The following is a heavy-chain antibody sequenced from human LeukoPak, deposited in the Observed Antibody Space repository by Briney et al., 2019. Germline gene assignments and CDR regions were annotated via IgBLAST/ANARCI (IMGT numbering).Heavy chain of an antibody. J-gene: IGHJ4*02. V-gene: IGHV3-30*18. D-gene: IGHD3-22*01. CDR2: ISYDGSNK. CDR3: AKNGYYYDSSGYYYNDY. CDR1: GFTFSSYG. Sequence: GGSLRRFCAASGFTFSSYGMHWVRQAPGKGLEWVAVISYDGSNKYYADSVKGRFTISRDNSKNTLYLQMNSLRAEDTAVYYCAKNGYYYDSSGYYYNDYWGQGTLVTVSS.